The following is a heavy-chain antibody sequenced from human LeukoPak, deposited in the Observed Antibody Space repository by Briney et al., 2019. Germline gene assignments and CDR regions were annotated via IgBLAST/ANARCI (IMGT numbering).Heavy chain of an antibody. J-gene: IGHJ5*02. CDR2: IIPIFGTA. CDR1: GGTFSSYA. D-gene: IGHD6-19*01. V-gene: IGHV1-69*01. Sequence: SVKVSCKASGGTFSSYAISWVRQAPGQGLEWMGGIIPIFGTANYAQKFQGRVTITADESTSTAYMELSSLRSEDTAVYYCARTAVAGTVRSRKYNWFDPWGQGTLVTVSS. CDR3: ARTAVAGTVRSRKYNWFDP.